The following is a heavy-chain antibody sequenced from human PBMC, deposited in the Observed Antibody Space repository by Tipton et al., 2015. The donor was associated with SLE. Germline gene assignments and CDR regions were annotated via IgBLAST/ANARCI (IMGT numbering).Heavy chain of an antibody. Sequence: TLSLTCTVSGYSISSGYYWGWIRQPPGKGLEWIGSIYHSGSIYYNPSLKSRVTISVDTSKNQFSLKLSSVTAADTAVYYCARAGRAWNLFDYWGQGTLVTASS. J-gene: IGHJ4*02. V-gene: IGHV4-38-2*02. D-gene: IGHD1-1*01. CDR2: IYHSGSI. CDR3: ARAGRAWNLFDY. CDR1: GYSISSGYY.